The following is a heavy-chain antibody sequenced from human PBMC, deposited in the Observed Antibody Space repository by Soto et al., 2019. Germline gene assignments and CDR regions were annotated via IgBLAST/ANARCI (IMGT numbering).Heavy chain of an antibody. D-gene: IGHD2-2*01. J-gene: IGHJ6*02. Sequence: EVQLLESGGGLVQPGGSLRLPCAASGFTFSSYAMKWVRQAPGKGLEWVSLIGESGTPTYYADSVKGRFAISRDNSRNTLFLEMYSLRAEDTAVYYCARYIPGVRYYGMDVWGQGTSVTVSS. V-gene: IGHV3-23*01. CDR2: IGESGTPT. CDR1: GFTFSSYA. CDR3: ARYIPGVRYYGMDV.